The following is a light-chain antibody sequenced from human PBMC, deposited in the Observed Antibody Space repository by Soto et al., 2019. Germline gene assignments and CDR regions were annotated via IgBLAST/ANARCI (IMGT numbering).Light chain of an antibody. CDR3: QSYDSSLIGGI. V-gene: IGLV1-40*01. J-gene: IGLJ2*01. CDR1: SSNIGAHYD. Sequence: QSVLTQPPSVSGAPGQRVTISCTGSSSNIGAHYDVHWYQQLPGTAPKLLIYGNTNRPSGVPDRFSGSKSGTSASLTITGLQAEDEADYYCQSYDSSLIGGIFGGGTKLTV. CDR2: GNT.